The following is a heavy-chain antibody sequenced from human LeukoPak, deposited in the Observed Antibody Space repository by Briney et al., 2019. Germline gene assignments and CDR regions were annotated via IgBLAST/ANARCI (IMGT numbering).Heavy chain of an antibody. V-gene: IGHV4-34*01. J-gene: IGHJ3*02. CDR1: GGSFSGYY. D-gene: IGHD2-15*01. CDR2: INHSGST. Sequence: SEILSLTCAVYGGSFSGYYWSWIRQPPGKGLEWIGEINHSGSTNYNPSLKSRVTISVDTSKNQFSLKLSSVTAADTAVYYCARERRSYNRHLVVVAARRQPLPPADAFDIWGQGTMVTVSS. CDR3: ARERRSYNRHLVVVAARRQPLPPADAFDI.